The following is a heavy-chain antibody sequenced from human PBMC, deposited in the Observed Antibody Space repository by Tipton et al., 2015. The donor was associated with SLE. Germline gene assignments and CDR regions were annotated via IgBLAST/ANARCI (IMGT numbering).Heavy chain of an antibody. V-gene: IGHV4-59*01. Sequence: LRLSCTVSGGSISTYFWSWIRQPPGKGLEWIGYIYYSGSTNYNPSLKSRVTMSVDTSKNQFSLRLTSVTAADTAVYYCARLEDPFGIFGVPKXXXDPWGQGTLVTVSS. CDR3: ARLEDPFGIFGVPKXXXDP. CDR1: GGSISTYF. J-gene: IGHJ5*02. CDR2: IYYSGST. D-gene: IGHD3-3*01.